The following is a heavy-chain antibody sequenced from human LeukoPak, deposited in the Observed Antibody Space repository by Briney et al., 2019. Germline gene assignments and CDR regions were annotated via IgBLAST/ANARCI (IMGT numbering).Heavy chain of an antibody. CDR1: GFTFSSYG. J-gene: IGHJ4*02. Sequence: QTGGSLRLSCAASGFTFSSYGMHWVRQAPGKGLEWVSAISGSGGSTYYADSVKGRFTISRDNSKNTLYLQMNSLRAEDTAVYYCAKDRPTGAEDGYNGIFDYWGQGTLVTVSS. CDR2: ISGSGGST. CDR3: AKDRPTGAEDGYNGIFDY. D-gene: IGHD5-24*01. V-gene: IGHV3-23*01.